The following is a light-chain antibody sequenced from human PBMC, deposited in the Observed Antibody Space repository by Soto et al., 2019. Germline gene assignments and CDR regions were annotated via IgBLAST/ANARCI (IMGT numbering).Light chain of an antibody. J-gene: IGKJ5*01. CDR2: KAS. V-gene: IGKV1-5*03. CDR3: QQYNSYST. CDR1: QSISNW. Sequence: DIQMTQSPFTLSASVGDRVTITCRASQSISNWLAWYQQKPGKAPKLLIYKASILESGVPSRFSGSGSGTEFTLTISSLQPDDFATYYRQQYNSYSTFGQGTRLEIK.